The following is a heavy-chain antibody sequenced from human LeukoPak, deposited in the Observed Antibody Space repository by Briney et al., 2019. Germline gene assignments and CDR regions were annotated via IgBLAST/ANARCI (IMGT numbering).Heavy chain of an antibody. D-gene: IGHD1-26*01. CDR3: ARDYLVGAPLDS. J-gene: IGHJ4*02. CDR1: GVSITNYY. CDR2: MYISGSA. Sequence: SEPLSLTCTVSGVSITNYYWAWIRQPAGKGLEWIGRMYISGSANYNPSLKSRVTISIDKTKNQFSLKLRSVTAADTAVYYCARDYLVGAPLDSWGQGTLVTVSS. V-gene: IGHV4-4*07.